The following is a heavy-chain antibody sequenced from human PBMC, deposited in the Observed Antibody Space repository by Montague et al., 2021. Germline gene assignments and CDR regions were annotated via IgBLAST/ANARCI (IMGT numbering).Heavy chain of an antibody. Sequence: SLRLSCAASGFTFRSYCMNWVRQAPGKGLEWVSSISSSSYIYYTDSVEGRFTISRDNAKNSLYLQMNSLRAEDTAVYYCARDYYGSGRGKDYFDYWGQGTLVTVSS. V-gene: IGHV3-21*04. CDR3: ARDYYGSGRGKDYFDY. CDR2: ISSSSYI. D-gene: IGHD3-10*01. J-gene: IGHJ4*02. CDR1: GFTFRSYC.